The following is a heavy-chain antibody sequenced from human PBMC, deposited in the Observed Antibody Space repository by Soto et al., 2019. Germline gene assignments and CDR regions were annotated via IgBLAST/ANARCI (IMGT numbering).Heavy chain of an antibody. D-gene: IGHD5-18*01. CDR2: IIPMFGAA. J-gene: IGHJ6*02. CDR1: GGTFSSYA. Sequence: QVQLVQSGAEVKKPGASVKVSCKASGGTFSSYAISWVRQAPGQGLEWMGRIIPMFGAAHYAQNFQGRLTITADESTGTAHMELSSLRSEDTAVYYCARVVAEGEPWIHWISMDVWGQGTTVTVSS. V-gene: IGHV1-69*18. CDR3: ARVVAEGEPWIHWISMDV.